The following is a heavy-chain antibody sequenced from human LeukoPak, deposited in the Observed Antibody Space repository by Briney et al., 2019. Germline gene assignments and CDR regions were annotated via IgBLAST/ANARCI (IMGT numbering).Heavy chain of an antibody. CDR3: ARDSYDFWSGYYNLYYFDY. D-gene: IGHD3-3*01. CDR2: INYSGST. J-gene: IGHJ4*02. V-gene: IGHV4-59*01. CDR1: GASISSFY. Sequence: SETLSLTCTISGASISSFYWSWIRQPPGKGLEWIGCINYSGSTNYNPSLKSRVTISIDTSKNQMSLKLRSVIAADTAVYYCARDSYDFWSGYYNLYYFDYWGQGTLVTVSS.